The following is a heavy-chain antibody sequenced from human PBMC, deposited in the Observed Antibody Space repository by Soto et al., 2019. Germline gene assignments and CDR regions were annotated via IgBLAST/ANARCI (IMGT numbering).Heavy chain of an antibody. V-gene: IGHV1-69*02. CDR1: GGTFSSYT. Sequence: SVKVSCKASGGTFSSYTISWVRQAPGQGLEWMGRIIPILGIANYAQKFQGRVTITADKSTSTAYMELSSLRSEDTAVYYCARGEHDYIWGSYRQFDYWGQGTLVTVSS. CDR3: ARGEHDYIWGSYRQFDY. CDR2: IIPILGIA. J-gene: IGHJ4*02. D-gene: IGHD3-16*02.